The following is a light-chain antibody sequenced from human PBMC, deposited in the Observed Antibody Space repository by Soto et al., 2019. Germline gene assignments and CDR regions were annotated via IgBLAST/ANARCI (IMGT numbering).Light chain of an antibody. J-gene: IGLJ2*01. CDR2: DVS. CDR1: SSDVGGYNY. V-gene: IGLV2-11*01. CDR3: CSYSGSYTPLV. Sequence: QSALTQPRSVSGSPGQSVTISCTGTSSDVGGYNYVSWYQQHPGKAPKLMIYDVSNRPSGVPDRFSGSKSGNTASLTISGLQAEDEADYYCCSYSGSYTPLVFGGGTQLTVL.